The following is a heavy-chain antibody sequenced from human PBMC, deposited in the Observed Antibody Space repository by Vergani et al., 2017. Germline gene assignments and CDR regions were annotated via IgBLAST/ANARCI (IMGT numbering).Heavy chain of an antibody. CDR3: ARGRAYYYDSGKAFDI. V-gene: IGHV3-48*03. CDR2: ISSSGSTI. Sequence: EVQLVESGGGLVQPGGSLRLSCAASGFTFSSYEMNWVRQAPGKGLEWVSYISSSGSTIYYADSVKGRFTISRDNAKNSLYLQMNSLRAEDTAVYYCARGRAYYYDSGKAFDIWGQGTMVTVSS. D-gene: IGHD3-22*01. CDR1: GFTFSSYE. J-gene: IGHJ3*02.